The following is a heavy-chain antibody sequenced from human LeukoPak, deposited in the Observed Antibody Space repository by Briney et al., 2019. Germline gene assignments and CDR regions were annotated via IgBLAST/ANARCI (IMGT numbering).Heavy chain of an antibody. J-gene: IGHJ3*02. CDR2: IYSGGST. CDR1: GFTVSSNY. CDR3: ARRYPKLDHAFDI. V-gene: IGHV3-53*01. D-gene: IGHD1-1*01. Sequence: PGGSLRLSCAASGFTVSSNYMSWVRQAPGKGLEWVSVIYSGGSTYYADSVKGRFTISRDNSKNTLYLQMNSLRAEDTAVYYCARRYPKLDHAFDIWGQGTMVTVSS.